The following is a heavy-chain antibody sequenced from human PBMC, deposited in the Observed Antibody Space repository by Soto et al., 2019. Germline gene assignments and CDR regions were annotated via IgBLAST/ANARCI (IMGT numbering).Heavy chain of an antibody. CDR3: ARGQTIVRANRYYYGMDV. V-gene: IGHV3-30-3*01. J-gene: IGHJ6*01. CDR2: ISYDGSNK. Sequence: QVQLVESGGGVVQPGRSLRLSCAASGFTFSSYAMHWVRQAPGKGLEWVAVISYDGSNKYYADSVKGRFTISRDNSKNTLYLQMNSLRAEDTAVYYCARGQTIVRANRYYYGMDVW. CDR1: GFTFSSYA. D-gene: IGHD3-10*01.